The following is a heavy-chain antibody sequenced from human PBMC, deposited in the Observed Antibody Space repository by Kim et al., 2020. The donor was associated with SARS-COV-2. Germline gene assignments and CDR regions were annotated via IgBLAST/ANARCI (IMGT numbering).Heavy chain of an antibody. Sequence: SETLSLTCAFHGGSLSDYYWSWIRQSPGPGLQWICAANRFVRTKYNPSLKSLFFISVDTSRNQFSLIVTSVTAADTGVYYCGRGGGTPMIISYWGEGTLV. D-gene: IGHD3-16*01. J-gene: IGHJ4*02. V-gene: IGHV4-34*01. CDR3: GRGGGTPMIISY. CDR1: GGSLSDYY. CDR2: ANRFVRT.